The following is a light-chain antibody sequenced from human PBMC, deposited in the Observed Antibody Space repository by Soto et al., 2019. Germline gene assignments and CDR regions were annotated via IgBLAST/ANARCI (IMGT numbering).Light chain of an antibody. CDR1: SSDVGGYNY. CDR2: DVS. V-gene: IGLV2-14*01. Sequence: QSVLTQPASVSGSPGQSITISCTGTSSDVGGYNYVSWYQQHPGKAPKLMIYDVSNRPSGVSNRFSGSKSGNTASLTISGIQADDEADYYCSSYTSSSTGVFGGGTKLTVL. J-gene: IGLJ3*02. CDR3: SSYTSSSTGV.